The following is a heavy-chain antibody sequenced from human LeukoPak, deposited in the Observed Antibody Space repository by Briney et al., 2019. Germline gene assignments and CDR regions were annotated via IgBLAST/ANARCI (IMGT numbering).Heavy chain of an antibody. CDR1: GGSFSGYY. CDR3: ARDSLSGGFSDY. CDR2: INHSGST. V-gene: IGHV4-34*01. D-gene: IGHD2-15*01. Sequence: TSETLSLTCAVYGGSFSGYYWSWIRQPPGKGLEWIGEINHSGSTNYNPSLKSRVTISVDTSKNQFSLKLSSVPAADTAVYYCARDSLSGGFSDYWGQGTLVTVSS. J-gene: IGHJ4*02.